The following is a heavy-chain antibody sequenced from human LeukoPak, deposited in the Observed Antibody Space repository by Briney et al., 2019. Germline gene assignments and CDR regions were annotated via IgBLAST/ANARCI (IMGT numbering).Heavy chain of an antibody. CDR3: ARHLDGGSNNTWDY. D-gene: IGHD2/OR15-2a*01. V-gene: IGHV4-39*01. Sequence: PSETLSLTCTVSGGSISSSIYYWGWLRQPPGKGLEWIGNIYYSGNTYYNPSLKSRVTISVDTSKNQFSLKLSSVTAADTAVYYCARHLDGGSNNTWDYWGQGTLVTVSS. CDR2: IYYSGNT. J-gene: IGHJ4*02. CDR1: GGSISSSIYY.